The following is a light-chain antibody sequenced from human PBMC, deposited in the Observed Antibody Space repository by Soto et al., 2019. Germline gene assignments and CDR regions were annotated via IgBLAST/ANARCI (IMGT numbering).Light chain of an antibody. CDR1: QSISRW. J-gene: IGKJ1*01. CDR2: DAS. V-gene: IGKV1-5*01. CDR3: QDYNSWT. Sequence: EIQMTEYKSSVSASVGDGGTITCRASQSISRWLAWYQQKPGKAPKVLIWDASSLQRGVPSRFSGSGSGTEFTLTISSLQPDDFATYYCQDYNSWTFGQGTKVDIK.